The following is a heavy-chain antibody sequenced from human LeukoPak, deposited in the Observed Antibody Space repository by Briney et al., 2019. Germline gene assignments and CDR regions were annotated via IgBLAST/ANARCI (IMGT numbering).Heavy chain of an antibody. V-gene: IGHV4-59*01. CDR3: ARYIWGSYPTFEDY. D-gene: IGHD3-16*02. CDR2: IYYSGST. CDR1: GASITNYF. J-gene: IGHJ4*02. Sequence: SVTLSLTCTVSGASITNYFWSWIRQPPGKGLEWIGYIYYSGSTNYNPSLKSRVTISVDTSKNQFSLKLSSVTAADTAVYSCARYIWGSYPTFEDYWGQGTLVTVSS.